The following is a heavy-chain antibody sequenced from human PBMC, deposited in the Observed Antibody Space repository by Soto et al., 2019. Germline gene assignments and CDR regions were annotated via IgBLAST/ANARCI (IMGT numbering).Heavy chain of an antibody. CDR3: ASVESGLTRGWYFDL. V-gene: IGHV4-39*01. D-gene: IGHD3-3*01. CDR1: GGSISSSSYY. CDR2: IYYSGST. J-gene: IGHJ2*01. Sequence: QLQLQESGPGLVKPSETLSLTCTVSGGSISSSSYYWGWIRQPPGKGLEWIGSIYYSGSTYYNPSLKSRVTISVDTSKNQFSLKLSSVTAADTAVYYCASVESGLTRGWYFDLWGRGTLVTVSS.